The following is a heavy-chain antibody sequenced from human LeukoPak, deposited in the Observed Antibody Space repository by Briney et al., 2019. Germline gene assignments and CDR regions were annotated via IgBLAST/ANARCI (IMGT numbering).Heavy chain of an antibody. CDR2: IYSSGNT. CDR3: ARGYGLGSYFAY. V-gene: IGHV4-4*07. J-gene: IGHJ4*02. Sequence: PSETLSLTCSASGVSFSSYYWTWLRQPAGKGLEWIGRIYSSGNTNYNPSLESRVTMSIDTSKNQFSLELTSVTAADTAVYYCARGYGLGSYFAYWGQGNLVTVSS. D-gene: IGHD3-10*01. CDR1: GVSFSSYY.